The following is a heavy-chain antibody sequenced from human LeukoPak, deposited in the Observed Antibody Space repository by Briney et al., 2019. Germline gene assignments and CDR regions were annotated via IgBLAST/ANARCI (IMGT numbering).Heavy chain of an antibody. CDR2: IYYSGST. D-gene: IGHD3-16*01. V-gene: IGHV4-59*01. CDR1: GGSISSYY. CDR3: ARSLPGWGPPIPYYFDY. Sequence: SETLSLTCTVSGGSISSYYWSWIRQPPGKGLEWIGYIYYSGSTNYNPSLKSRVTKSVDTSKNQFSLKLSSVTAADTAVYYCARSLPGWGPPIPYYFDYWGQGTLVTVSS. J-gene: IGHJ4*02.